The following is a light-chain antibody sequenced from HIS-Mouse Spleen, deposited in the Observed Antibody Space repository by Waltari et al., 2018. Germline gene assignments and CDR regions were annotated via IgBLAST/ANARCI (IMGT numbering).Light chain of an antibody. CDR2: KDS. CDR1: ALPTQY. CDR3: QSADSSGTYQDVV. J-gene: IGLJ2*01. Sequence: SYELTQPPSVSVSPGQTARITCSGDALPTQYAYWYQQKPGQAPVLGIYKDSERPAGIPGRFSGSSSGKTVTLTISGVQAEDEADYYCQSADSSGTYQDVVFGGGTKLTVL. V-gene: IGLV3-25*03.